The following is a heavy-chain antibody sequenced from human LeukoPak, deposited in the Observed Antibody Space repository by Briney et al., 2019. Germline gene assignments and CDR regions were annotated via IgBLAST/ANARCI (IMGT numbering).Heavy chain of an antibody. Sequence: GGSLRLSCAASGFTVSSNYMSWVRQAPGKGLEWVSVIYSGGSTYYADSVKGRFTIPRDNSKNTLYLQMNSLRAEDTAVYYCAKLARSYGDYLSDYWGQGTLVTVSS. V-gene: IGHV3-66*01. CDR1: GFTVSSNY. CDR2: IYSGGST. J-gene: IGHJ4*02. D-gene: IGHD4-17*01. CDR3: AKLARSYGDYLSDY.